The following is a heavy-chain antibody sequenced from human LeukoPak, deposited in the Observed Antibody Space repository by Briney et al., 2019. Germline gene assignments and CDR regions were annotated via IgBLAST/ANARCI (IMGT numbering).Heavy chain of an antibody. CDR1: GGSISSYY. V-gene: IGHV4-59*01. CDR2: IYHSGST. CDR3: ARHPSSWTNFDY. J-gene: IGHJ4*01. D-gene: IGHD6-13*01. Sequence: SETLSLTCTVSGGSISSYYWSWIRQPPGKGLEWIGEIYHSGSTNYNPSLKSRITISVDKSKNQFFLKLSSVTAADTAVYYCARHPSSWTNFDYWGQGTLVTVSS.